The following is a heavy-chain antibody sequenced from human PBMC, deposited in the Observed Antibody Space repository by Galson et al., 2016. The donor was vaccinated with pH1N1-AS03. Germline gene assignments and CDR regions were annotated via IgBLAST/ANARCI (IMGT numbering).Heavy chain of an antibody. D-gene: IGHD4-17*01. CDR2: IFSGGTT. J-gene: IGHJ3*02. CDR3: TREATTCGFDI. V-gene: IGHV4-4*07. CDR1: GDSISNYF. Sequence: SETLSLTCSVTGDSISNYFWSWIRQPAGKRLEWIGNIFSGGTTKYNPSLMNRVTMSVDTSKNQIYLKLTSVTAADTAMYYCTREATTCGFDIWGQGTVITVSS.